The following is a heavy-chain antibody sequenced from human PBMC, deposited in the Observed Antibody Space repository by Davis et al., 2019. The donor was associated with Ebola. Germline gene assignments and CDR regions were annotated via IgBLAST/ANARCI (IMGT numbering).Heavy chain of an antibody. V-gene: IGHV1-69*13. CDR3: ARDLWSIVGAFY. CDR1: GGTFSSYA. CDR2: IIPIFGTA. D-gene: IGHD1-26*01. Sequence: SVKVSCKASGGTFSSYAISWVRQAPGQGLEWMGGIIPIFGTANYAQKFQGRVTITADESTSTAYMELSSLRSEDTAVYYCARDLWSIVGAFYWGQGTLVTVSS. J-gene: IGHJ4*02.